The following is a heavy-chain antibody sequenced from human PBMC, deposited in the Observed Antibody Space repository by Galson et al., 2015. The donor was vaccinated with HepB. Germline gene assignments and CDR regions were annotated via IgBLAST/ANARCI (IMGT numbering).Heavy chain of an antibody. CDR2: TYYRSKWYN. V-gene: IGHV6-1*01. CDR1: GDSVSSNSAA. Sequence: CAISGDSVSSNSAAWNWIRHSPSRGLEWLGRTYYRSKWYNDYAVSVRSRITNNPDTSKNQFSLQLRSVTPDDTAVYYCARGSGRYAMDVWGQGTTVTVSS. D-gene: IGHD3-10*01. CDR3: ARGSGRYAMDV. J-gene: IGHJ6*02.